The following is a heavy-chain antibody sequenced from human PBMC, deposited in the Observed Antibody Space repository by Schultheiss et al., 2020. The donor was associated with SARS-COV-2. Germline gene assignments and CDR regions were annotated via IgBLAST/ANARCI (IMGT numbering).Heavy chain of an antibody. CDR2: IFTSGST. V-gene: IGHV4-4*07. D-gene: IGHD6-6*01. CDR1: GASISSSY. CDR3: ARGHGEDEHTGAEYFLH. J-gene: IGHJ1*01. Sequence: SETLSLTCTVSGASISSSYWTWIRQPAGKGLEWIGRIFTSGSTNYNPSLKSRVTISVDKSKNQFSLKLSSVTAADTAVYYCARGHGEDEHTGAEYFLHWGQGTLVTVSS.